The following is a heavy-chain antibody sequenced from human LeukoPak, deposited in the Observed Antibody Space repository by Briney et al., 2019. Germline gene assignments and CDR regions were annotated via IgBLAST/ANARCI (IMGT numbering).Heavy chain of an antibody. Sequence: PGGSLRLSCAASGFXFSTYTMNWVRQAPGKGLEWVSSISSSSSSIYYADSVKGRFSISRDNAKNSLYLQMNSLSAEDTAVYYCAGERGVGEFYWGQGTLVTVSS. CDR2: ISSSSSSI. CDR1: GFXFSTYT. D-gene: IGHD3-10*01. CDR3: AGERGVGEFY. J-gene: IGHJ4*02. V-gene: IGHV3-21*01.